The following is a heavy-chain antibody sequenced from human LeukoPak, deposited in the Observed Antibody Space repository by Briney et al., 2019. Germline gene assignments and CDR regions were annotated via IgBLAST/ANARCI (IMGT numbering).Heavy chain of an antibody. CDR2: ISVSGNTI. V-gene: IGHV3-48*02. Sequence: GGSLSLSCAASGFTFSSFSFNWVRQAPGKGLEWVSYISVSGNTIYYADSVKGRFTISRDNAKNSLYLQMNSLRDEDTAVYYCARYGSGSYDYWGQGTLVTVSS. D-gene: IGHD3-10*01. CDR1: GFTFSSFS. CDR3: ARYGSGSYDY. J-gene: IGHJ4*02.